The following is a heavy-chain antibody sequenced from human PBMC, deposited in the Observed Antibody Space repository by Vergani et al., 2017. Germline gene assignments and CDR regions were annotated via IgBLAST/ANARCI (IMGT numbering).Heavy chain of an antibody. D-gene: IGHD4-23*01. V-gene: IGHV2-70*15. CDR3: ARSAVVTQVGTFDY. CDR2: IDWDDDK. Sequence: QVTLRESGPALVKPTQTLTLTCTFSGFSLSTSGMCVSWIRQPPGKALEWLARIDWDDDKYYSTSLKTRLTISKDTSKNQVVLTMTNMDPVDTATYYCARSAVVTQVGTFDYWGQGTLVTVSS. J-gene: IGHJ4*02. CDR1: GFSLSTSGMC.